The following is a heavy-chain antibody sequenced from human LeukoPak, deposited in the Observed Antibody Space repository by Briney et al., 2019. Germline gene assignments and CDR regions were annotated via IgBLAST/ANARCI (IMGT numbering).Heavy chain of an antibody. Sequence: PSETLSLTCTVSGYSISSGYYWGWIRQPPGKGLEWIGSIYHSGSTYYNPSLKSRVTISVDTSKNQFSLKLSSVTAADTAVYYCARDHPYSITGTTWYAFDIWGQGTMVTVSS. CDR2: IYHSGST. J-gene: IGHJ3*02. D-gene: IGHD1-20*01. CDR1: GYSISSGYY. CDR3: ARDHPYSITGTTWYAFDI. V-gene: IGHV4-38-2*02.